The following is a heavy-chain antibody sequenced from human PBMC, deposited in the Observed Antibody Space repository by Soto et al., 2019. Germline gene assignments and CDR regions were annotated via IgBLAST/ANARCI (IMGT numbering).Heavy chain of an antibody. D-gene: IGHD4-17*01. CDR2: INHSGST. CDR1: GGSFSGYY. CDR3: ARAVTTLFYYGMDV. V-gene: IGHV4-34*01. Sequence: QVQLQQWGAGLLKPSETLSLTCAVYGGSFSGYYWSWIRQPPGKGLEWIGEINHSGSTNYNPSLKRRVTISVDTSKNQFSLKLSSVTAADTAVYYCARAVTTLFYYGMDVWGQGTTVTVSS. J-gene: IGHJ6*02.